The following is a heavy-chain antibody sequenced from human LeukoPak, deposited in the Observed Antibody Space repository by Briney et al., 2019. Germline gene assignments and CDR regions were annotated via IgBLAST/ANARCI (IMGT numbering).Heavy chain of an antibody. Sequence: ASVKVSCEASGGTFSSYAISWVRQAPGQGLEWMGGIIPIFGTANYAQKFQGRVTITTDESTSTAYMELSSLRSEATAVYYCARDRVDYEYSSSSYFDYWGQGTLVTVSS. J-gene: IGHJ4*02. CDR3: ARDRVDYEYSSSSYFDY. V-gene: IGHV1-69*05. CDR2: IIPIFGTA. CDR1: GGTFSSYA. D-gene: IGHD6-6*01.